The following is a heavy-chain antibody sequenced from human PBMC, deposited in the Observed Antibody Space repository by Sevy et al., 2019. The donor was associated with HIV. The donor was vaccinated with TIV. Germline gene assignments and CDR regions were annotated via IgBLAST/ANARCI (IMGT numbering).Heavy chain of an antibody. D-gene: IGHD4-17*01. CDR1: GGSISSGAYS. CDR2: IFHTGNT. CDR3: ARDGGTVTTPGYFDY. J-gene: IGHJ4*02. V-gene: IGHV4-30-2*01. Sequence: SETLSLTCDVSGGSISSGAYSWNWIRQPPGKGLEWIGYIFHTGNTYYNPSLKSRVTISVDRSKNHFSLKMTSVTAADTALYYCARDGGTVTTPGYFDYWGQGTLVTVSS.